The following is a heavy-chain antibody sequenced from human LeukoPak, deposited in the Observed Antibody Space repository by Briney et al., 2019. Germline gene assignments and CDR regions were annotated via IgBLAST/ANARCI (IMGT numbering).Heavy chain of an antibody. D-gene: IGHD5-18*01. Sequence: GGSLRLSCAASGFTFSSYVMHWVRQAPGKGLEWVAVISYDGSNKYYADSVKGRFTISRDNSKNTLYLQMNSLRAEDTAVYYCAKTPRDSYGYDYWGQGTLVTVSS. V-gene: IGHV3-30*18. CDR2: ISYDGSNK. J-gene: IGHJ4*02. CDR1: GFTFSSYV. CDR3: AKTPRDSYGYDY.